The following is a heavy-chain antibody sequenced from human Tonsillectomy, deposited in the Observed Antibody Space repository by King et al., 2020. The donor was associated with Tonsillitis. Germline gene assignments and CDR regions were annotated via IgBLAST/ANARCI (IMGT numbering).Heavy chain of an antibody. J-gene: IGHJ4*02. CDR3: AAGIAAADPILY. D-gene: IGHD6-13*01. V-gene: IGHV4-38-2*01. CDR2: XXXXXSX. Sequence: VQLQESGPGLVKPSETLSLTCAVSTYSISSGYYWGWIRXPPGKXXXWXXXXXXXXSXXXXXSLKXRVTISLDTPKNQFSLKLSSVTAADTAVYYCAAGIAAADPILYWGQGTLVTVSS. CDR1: TYSISSGYY.